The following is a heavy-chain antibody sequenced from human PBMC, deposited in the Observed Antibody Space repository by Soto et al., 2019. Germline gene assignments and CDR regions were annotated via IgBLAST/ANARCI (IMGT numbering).Heavy chain of an antibody. V-gene: IGHV3-30*18. CDR3: ANPRGYSYGYPAY. Sequence: QVQLVESGGGVVQPGRSLRLSCAASGFTFSSYGMHWVRQAPGKGLEWVAVISYDGSNKYYADSVKGRFTISRDNSKNTLYLQINSLRAEDTAVYYCANPRGYSYGYPAYWGQGTLVTVSS. CDR2: ISYDGSNK. D-gene: IGHD5-18*01. CDR1: GFTFSSYG. J-gene: IGHJ4*02.